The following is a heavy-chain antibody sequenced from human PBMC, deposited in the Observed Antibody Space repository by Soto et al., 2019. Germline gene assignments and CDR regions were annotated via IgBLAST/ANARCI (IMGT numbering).Heavy chain of an antibody. Sequence: QVQLVESGGGVVQPGRSLRLSCAASGFTFSSYAMHWVRQAPGKGLEWVAVISYDGSNKYYADSVKGRFTISRDNSKNTLDLQMNSLRAEDTAVYYCARDVGYGSGSYYPNYWGQGTLVTVSS. D-gene: IGHD3-10*01. V-gene: IGHV3-30-3*01. CDR2: ISYDGSNK. J-gene: IGHJ4*02. CDR1: GFTFSSYA. CDR3: ARDVGYGSGSYYPNY.